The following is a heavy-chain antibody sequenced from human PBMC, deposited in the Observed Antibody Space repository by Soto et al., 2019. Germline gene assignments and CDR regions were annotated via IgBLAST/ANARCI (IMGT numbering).Heavy chain of an antibody. D-gene: IGHD6-13*01. CDR1: GFTFDNYV. CDR2: ITGSGGST. J-gene: IGHJ4*02. CDR3: AKGDGSSCGLFDY. Sequence: GGSLRLACAASGFTFDNYVMGWVRQAPGKGMEWVSGITGSGGSTYYADSVRGRFTISRDNGKNTLNVQMNSLSAEDTAVYYGAKGDGSSCGLFDYWGQGTLGTCSS. V-gene: IGHV3-23*01.